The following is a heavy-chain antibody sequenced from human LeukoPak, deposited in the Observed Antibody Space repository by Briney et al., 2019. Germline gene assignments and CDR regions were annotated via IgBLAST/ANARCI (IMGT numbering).Heavy chain of an antibody. J-gene: IGHJ4*02. V-gene: IGHV4-59*01. Sequence: SETLSLTCPGSGGSISSYYWSWIRQPPGKGLAWIGYIYYSGSTNYNPSLKSRVTISVDTSKNQFSLKLSSATAADTAVYYCARTLDTALPFDYWGQGTLVTVSS. D-gene: IGHD5-18*01. CDR2: IYYSGST. CDR3: ARTLDTALPFDY. CDR1: GGSISSYY.